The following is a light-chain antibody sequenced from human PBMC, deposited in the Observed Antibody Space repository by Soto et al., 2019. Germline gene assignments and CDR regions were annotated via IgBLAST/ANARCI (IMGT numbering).Light chain of an antibody. CDR1: QSIVYSDGNAY. CDR2: TAS. CDR3: MQGTHWPPT. J-gene: IGKJ1*01. Sequence: DVVMTQSPLSLPVTLGQPASISCRSSQSIVYSDGNAYLSWFQQRPGQSPRRLIYTASNRDSGVPDRFSGSGSGTDFTLQINGVEAEDVGVYYCMQGTHWPPTFGRGTRVEIK. V-gene: IGKV2-30*01.